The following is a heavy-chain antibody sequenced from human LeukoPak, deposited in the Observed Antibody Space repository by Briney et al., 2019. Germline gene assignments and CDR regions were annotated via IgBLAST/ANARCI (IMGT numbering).Heavy chain of an antibody. CDR1: GYTFTSYY. CDR3: ARAPSGDYGDY. Sequence: GASVKVSCKASGYTFTSYYTHWVRQAPGQGLEWMGIINPSGGSTSYAQKFQGRVTMTRDTSTSTVYMELSSLRPEDTAVYYCARAPSGDYGDYWGQGTLVTVSS. V-gene: IGHV1-46*01. J-gene: IGHJ4*02. CDR2: INPSGGST. D-gene: IGHD4-17*01.